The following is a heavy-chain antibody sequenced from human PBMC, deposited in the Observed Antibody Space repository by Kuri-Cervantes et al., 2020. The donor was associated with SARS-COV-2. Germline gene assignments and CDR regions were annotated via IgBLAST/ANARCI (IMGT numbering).Heavy chain of an antibody. Sequence: GSLRLSCAFYGESFSGYYWNWIRQPPGKGLEWIGEVNHRGSTNYNPSLKSRVTMSVATSKNQFSLKLNSVTAADTAVYYCTGGIFGIFIRDWGQGILVTVSS. CDR2: VNHRGST. CDR1: GESFSGYY. CDR3: TGGIFGIFIRD. D-gene: IGHD3-3*01. J-gene: IGHJ4*01. V-gene: IGHV4-34*03.